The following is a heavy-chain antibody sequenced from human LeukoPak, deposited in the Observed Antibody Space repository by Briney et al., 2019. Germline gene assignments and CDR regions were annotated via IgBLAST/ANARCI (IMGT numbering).Heavy chain of an antibody. CDR1: GYTFTSYA. V-gene: IGHV7-4-1*02. Sequence: ASVKVSCKTSGYTFTSYAMNWVRQAPGQGLEWMGWINTNTGNPTYAQDFTGRFVFSLDTSVSTAYLQISSLEAEDTAVYYCARESGVLWFGELLSNYFFDFWGQGTLVTVSS. D-gene: IGHD3-10*01. J-gene: IGHJ4*02. CDR3: ARESGVLWFGELLSNYFFDF. CDR2: INTNTGNP.